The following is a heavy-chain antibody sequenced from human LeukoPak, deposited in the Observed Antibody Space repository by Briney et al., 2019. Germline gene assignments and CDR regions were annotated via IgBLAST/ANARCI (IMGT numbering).Heavy chain of an antibody. CDR1: GFTFSSSA. D-gene: IGHD5-18*01. J-gene: IGHJ4*02. V-gene: IGHV3-23*01. CDR3: AREGSYDQFDY. Sequence: PGGSLRLSCAASGFTFSSSAMSWVRQVPGKGLEWVSGISASGGSTYYADSVRGRFTISRDNSKNTLYVQMNSLRDEDTAVYYCAREGSYDQFDYWGQGTLVTVSS. CDR2: ISASGGST.